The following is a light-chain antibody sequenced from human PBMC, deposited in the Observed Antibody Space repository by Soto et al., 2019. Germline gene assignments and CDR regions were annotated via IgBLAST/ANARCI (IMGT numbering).Light chain of an antibody. CDR3: QQYGSSLWT. CDR1: QSVSSSY. J-gene: IGKJ1*01. V-gene: IGKV3-20*01. CDR2: GAS. Sequence: EIVLTQSPGTLSLSPGERATLSCRASQSVSSSYLAWYQQKPGQAPRRLIYGASSRATGIPDRFSGSGSGTDFTLTISRLEPEDVAVYYCQQYGSSLWTFGQGTKVEIK.